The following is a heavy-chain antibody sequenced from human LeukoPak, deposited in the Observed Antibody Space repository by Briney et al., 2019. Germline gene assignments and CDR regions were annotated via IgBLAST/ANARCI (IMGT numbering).Heavy chain of an antibody. Sequence: SETLSLTCTVSGGSISASSFYWGWIRQPPGKGLEWIASIYYSGSSYYSPSFKSRVTISIDTSKNRFSLKLSSVTAADTAVYYCARVGYYGSGSRVDYWGQGTLVTVSS. J-gene: IGHJ4*02. V-gene: IGHV4-39*07. D-gene: IGHD3-10*01. CDR3: ARVGYYGSGSRVDY. CDR1: GGSISASSFY. CDR2: IYYSGSS.